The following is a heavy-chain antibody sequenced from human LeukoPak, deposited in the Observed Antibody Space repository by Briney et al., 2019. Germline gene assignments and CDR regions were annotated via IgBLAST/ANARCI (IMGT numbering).Heavy chain of an antibody. CDR3: ASGNWRYYFDY. CDR2: IYYSGST. J-gene: IGHJ4*02. D-gene: IGHD1-1*01. Sequence: SETLSLTCTVSGGSISSYYWSWIRQPPGKGLEWIGYIYYSGSTNYNPSLKSRVTISVDTSKNQFSLKLSSVTAADTAVYYCASGNWRYYFDYWGQGTLVTVSS. V-gene: IGHV4-59*01. CDR1: GGSISSYY.